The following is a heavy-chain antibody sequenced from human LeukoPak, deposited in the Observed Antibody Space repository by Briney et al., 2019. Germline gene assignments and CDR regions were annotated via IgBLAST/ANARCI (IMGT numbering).Heavy chain of an antibody. Sequence: ASVKVSCKASGYTFTGYYMHWVRQAPGQGLEWMGWINPNSGGTNYAQKFQGRVTMTRDTSISTAYMELSRLRSDDTAVYYCARDQGSSWSHYYYYGMDVWGQGTTVTVSS. CDR3: ARDQGSSWSHYYYYGMDV. J-gene: IGHJ6*02. D-gene: IGHD6-13*01. CDR1: GYTFTGYY. V-gene: IGHV1-2*02. CDR2: INPNSGGT.